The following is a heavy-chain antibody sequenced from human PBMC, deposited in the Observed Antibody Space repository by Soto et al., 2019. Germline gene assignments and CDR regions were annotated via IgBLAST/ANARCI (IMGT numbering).Heavy chain of an antibody. V-gene: IGHV1-69*06. Sequence: SVKVSCKASGGTFSSYAISWVRQAPGQGLEWMGGIIPIFGTANYAQKFQGRVTITADKSTSTAYMELSSLRSEDTAVYYCARDNQVGGSWRNWFDPWGQGTLVTRLL. CDR3: ARDNQVGGSWRNWFDP. J-gene: IGHJ5*02. D-gene: IGHD2-15*01. CDR2: IIPIFGTA. CDR1: GGTFSSYA.